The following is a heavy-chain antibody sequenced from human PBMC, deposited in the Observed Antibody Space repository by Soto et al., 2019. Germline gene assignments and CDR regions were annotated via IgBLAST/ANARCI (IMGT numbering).Heavy chain of an antibody. CDR1: GGSISSGGYS. D-gene: IGHD3-22*01. V-gene: IGHV4-30-2*01. J-gene: IGHJ4*02. Sequence: SETLSLTCAVSGGSISSGGYSWSWIRQPPGKGLEWIGYIYHSGSTYYNPSLKSRVTISVDRSKNQFSLKLSSVTAADTAVYYCARAVGYLYYYDYWGQGTLVTVSS. CDR3: ARAVGYLYYYDY. CDR2: IYHSGST.